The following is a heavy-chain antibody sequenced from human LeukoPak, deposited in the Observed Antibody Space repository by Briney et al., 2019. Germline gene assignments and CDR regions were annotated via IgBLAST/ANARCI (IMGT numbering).Heavy chain of an antibody. CDR1: GYTFTSYG. V-gene: IGHV1-18*01. CDR3: ARATAYYDILTGYPYYFDY. Sequence: GASVKVSCKASGYTFTSYGISWVRQAPGQGLEWMGWISVYNGNTNYAQKLQGRVTMTTDTSTSTAYMELRSLRSDDTAVYYCARATAYYDILTGYPYYFDYWGQGTLVTVSS. CDR2: ISVYNGNT. D-gene: IGHD3-9*01. J-gene: IGHJ4*02.